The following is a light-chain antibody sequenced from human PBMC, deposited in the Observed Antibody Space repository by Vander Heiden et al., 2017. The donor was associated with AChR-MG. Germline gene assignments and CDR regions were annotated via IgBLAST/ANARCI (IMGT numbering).Light chain of an antibody. CDR2: AAS. CDR1: QGIANS. V-gene: IGKV1-17*03. Sequence: DIQMTQSPSAMSASVGDRVTITCRASQGIANSLSWFQQKPGKVPERLIYAASSLQSGVPSRFSGSGSGTEFTLTISSLQPEDFATYYCLQHNSYPWTFGQGTKQESK. J-gene: IGKJ2*01. CDR3: LQHNSYPWT.